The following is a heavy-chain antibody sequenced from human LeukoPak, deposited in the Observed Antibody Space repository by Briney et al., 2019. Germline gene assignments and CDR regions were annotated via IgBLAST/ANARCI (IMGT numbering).Heavy chain of an antibody. V-gene: IGHV1-2*02. CDR3: ATTRWGIAAAGTPFDY. Sequence: ASVKVSCKAFGYTFTGYYMHWVRQAPGQGLEWMGWINPNSGGTNYALKFQGRVTMTRDTSISTAYMELSRLRSDDTAVYYCATTRWGIAAAGTPFDYWGQGTLVTVSS. D-gene: IGHD6-13*01. CDR2: INPNSGGT. J-gene: IGHJ4*02. CDR1: GYTFTGYY.